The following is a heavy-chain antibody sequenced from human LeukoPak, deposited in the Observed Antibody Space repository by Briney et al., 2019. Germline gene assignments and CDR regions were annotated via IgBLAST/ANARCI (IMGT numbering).Heavy chain of an antibody. CDR3: ARDSSGWSYFDY. J-gene: IGHJ4*02. Sequence: PSETLSLTCAVYGGSFSGYYWSWIRQPAGKGLEWIGRIYTSGSTNYNPSLKSRVTMSVDTSKNQFSLKLSSVTAADTAVYYCARDSSGWSYFDYWGQGTLVTASS. D-gene: IGHD6-19*01. V-gene: IGHV4-4*07. CDR2: IYTSGST. CDR1: GGSFSGYY.